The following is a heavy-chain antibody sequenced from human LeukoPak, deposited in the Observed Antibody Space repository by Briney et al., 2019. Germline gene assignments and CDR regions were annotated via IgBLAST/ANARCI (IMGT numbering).Heavy chain of an antibody. CDR3: ARDEGAYTY. Sequence: SETLSLTCAVYGGSFSGYYWSWIRQPPGKGLEWIGEINHSGSTNYNPSLKSRVTISVDTSKNQFSLKLSSVTAADTAVYYCARDEGAYTYGGQGTLVTVSS. V-gene: IGHV4-34*01. J-gene: IGHJ4*02. CDR1: GGSFSGYY. D-gene: IGHD5-18*01. CDR2: INHSGST.